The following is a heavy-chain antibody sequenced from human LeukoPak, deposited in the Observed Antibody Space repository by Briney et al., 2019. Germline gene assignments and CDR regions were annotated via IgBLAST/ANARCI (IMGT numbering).Heavy chain of an antibody. CDR2: MNPNSGNT. J-gene: IGHJ6*02. D-gene: IGHD3-3*01. V-gene: IGHV1-8*01. CDR1: GYTFTSYD. CDR3: ARRGITIFGVVPSYGMDV. Sequence: GASVKVSCKASGYTFTSYDINWVRQAPGQGLEWMGWMNPNSGNTGYAQKFQGRVTMTRNTSISTAYMELSSLRSEDTAVYYCARRGITIFGVVPSYGMDVWGQGTTVTVSS.